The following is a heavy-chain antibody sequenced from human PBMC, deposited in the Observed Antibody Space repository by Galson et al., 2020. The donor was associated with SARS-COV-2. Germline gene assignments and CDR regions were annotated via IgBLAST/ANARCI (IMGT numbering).Heavy chain of an antibody. CDR2: IYWDDDK. CDR1: GFSLSTSGVG. CDR3: AQRRGAGYCLPYYDFWSGDEFSDAFDI. D-gene: IGHD3-3*01. Sequence: SGPTLVKPTQTLTLTCTFSGFSLSTSGVGVGWIRQPPGKALEWLALIYWDDDKRYSPSLKSRLTITKDTSKNQVVLTMTNMDPVDTATYYCAQRRGAGYCLPYYDFWSGDEFSDAFDIWGQGTMVTVSS. J-gene: IGHJ3*02. V-gene: IGHV2-5*02.